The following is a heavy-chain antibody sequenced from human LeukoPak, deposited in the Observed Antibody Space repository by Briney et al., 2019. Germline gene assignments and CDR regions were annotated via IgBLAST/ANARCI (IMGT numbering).Heavy chain of an antibody. Sequence: PGRSLRLSCEASGFTFDDYAMHWVRQAPGKGLEWVSGISWNGGSIGYADSVKGRFTISRDNAKNSLYLQMNSLRAEDTAVYYCARVVKAEWGQGTLVTVSS. CDR2: ISWNGGSI. V-gene: IGHV3-9*01. CDR3: ARVVKAE. D-gene: IGHD6-13*01. J-gene: IGHJ4*02. CDR1: GFTFDDYA.